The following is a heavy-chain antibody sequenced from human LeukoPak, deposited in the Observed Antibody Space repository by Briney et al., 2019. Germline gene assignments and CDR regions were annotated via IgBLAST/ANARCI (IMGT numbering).Heavy chain of an antibody. D-gene: IGHD6-19*01. CDR3: ARDPGYSSGWNPFNY. CDR1: GGSFSGYY. J-gene: IGHJ4*02. V-gene: IGHV4-34*01. CDR2: IDHSGST. Sequence: SETLSLTCAVYGGSFSGYYWSWIRQPPGKGLEWIGEIDHSGSTNYNPSLKSRVTISVDTSKNQFSLKLSSVTAADTAVYYCARDPGYSSGWNPFNYWGQGTLVTVSS.